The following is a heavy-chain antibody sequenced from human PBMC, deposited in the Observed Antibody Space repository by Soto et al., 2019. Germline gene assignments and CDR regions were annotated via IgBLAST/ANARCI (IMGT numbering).Heavy chain of an antibody. D-gene: IGHD4-17*01. Sequence: SETLSLTGTVSGSSVSGGIYYWTWIRQPPGKGLEWIGYIYNIKTTNYNASLRSRVTISVDTSKNQFSLRLTYMTAADTAVYYCARYNDDREYGYFNSFGQGTLITV. CDR3: ARYNDDREYGYFNS. V-gene: IGHV4-61*01. CDR1: GSSVSGGIYY. J-gene: IGHJ4*02. CDR2: IYNIKTT.